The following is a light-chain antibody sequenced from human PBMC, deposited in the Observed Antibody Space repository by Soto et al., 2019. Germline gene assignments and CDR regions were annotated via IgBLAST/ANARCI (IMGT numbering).Light chain of an antibody. CDR1: QSLLYSSNNKNY. CDR3: QQYYETPWT. Sequence: DIVMTQSPDSLAVSLGERATINCKSSQSLLYSSNNKNYLSWYQQKPGQPPKLLIHWASNREFGVPDRFSGSGAGTDFTLTISSLQTEDVAVYYCQQYYETPWTFGQGNKGETK. J-gene: IGKJ1*01. CDR2: WAS. V-gene: IGKV4-1*01.